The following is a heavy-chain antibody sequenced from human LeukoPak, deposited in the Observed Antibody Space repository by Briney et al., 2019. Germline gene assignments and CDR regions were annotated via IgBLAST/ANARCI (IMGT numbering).Heavy chain of an antibody. Sequence: PGGSLRLSCAASGFTFSSYAMSWVRQAPGKGLEWVSTISGSGGSTYYADSVEGRFSISRDNSKNTLYLQMNSLRSEDTAVYYCARDLYYGSGSPPYYYYGMDVWGKGTTVTVSS. J-gene: IGHJ6*04. CDR1: GFTFSSYA. CDR3: ARDLYYGSGSPPYYYYGMDV. CDR2: ISGSGGST. V-gene: IGHV3-23*01. D-gene: IGHD3-10*01.